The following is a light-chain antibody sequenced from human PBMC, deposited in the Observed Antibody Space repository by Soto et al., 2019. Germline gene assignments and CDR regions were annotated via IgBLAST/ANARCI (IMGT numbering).Light chain of an antibody. J-gene: IGKJ3*01. CDR1: QSISDY. Sequence: DIQMTQSPSSLSASVGDRVTITCRASQSISDYVNWYQQRPGKAPKLLIYAASSLVSGVPSRFSGSGSGTHITLTISSLQPEDFATYYCQQSYRTLTFGPGTKVDVK. V-gene: IGKV1-39*01. CDR2: AAS. CDR3: QQSYRTLT.